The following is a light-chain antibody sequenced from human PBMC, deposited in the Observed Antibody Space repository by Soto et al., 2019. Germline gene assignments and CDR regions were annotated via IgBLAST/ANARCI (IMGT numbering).Light chain of an antibody. CDR3: QQHNSYPLT. J-gene: IGKJ4*01. V-gene: IGKV1-9*01. CDR1: QGISSY. CDR2: AAS. Sequence: DIQLTQSPSFLSASVGDRVTITCRASQGISSYLAWYQQKPGKAPKLLICAASTLQSGVPSRFSGSRSGTDFTLTISRLQPEDSATYYCQQHNSYPLTFGGGTKVEIK.